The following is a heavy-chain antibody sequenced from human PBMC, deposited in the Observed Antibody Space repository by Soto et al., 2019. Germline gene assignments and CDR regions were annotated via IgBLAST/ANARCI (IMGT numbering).Heavy chain of an antibody. CDR1: VFTFIIYS. J-gene: IGHJ5*02. Sequence: GLSXRLSWSSAVFTFIIYSIHGFRQAPGKGLEWVAVISYDGSNKYYADSVKGRFTISRDNSKNTLYLQMNSLRAEDTAVYYCARGWHWLDTWGQGTLVTVS. CDR3: ARGWHWLDT. CDR2: ISYDGSNK. V-gene: IGHV3-30-3*01.